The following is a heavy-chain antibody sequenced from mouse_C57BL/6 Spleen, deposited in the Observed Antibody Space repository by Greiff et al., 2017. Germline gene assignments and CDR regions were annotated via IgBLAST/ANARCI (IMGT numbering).Heavy chain of an antibody. CDR1: GYAFSSYW. Sequence: VKLQESGAELVKPGASVKISCKASGYAFSSYWMNWVKQRPGKGLEWIGQIYPGAGDTNYNGKFKGQATLTADKSSSTAYMQLSSLTSEDSAVYFCASSGSSGLDYWGQGTTLTVAS. CDR2: IYPGAGDT. D-gene: IGHD1-3*01. V-gene: IGHV1-80*01. CDR3: ASSGSSGLDY. J-gene: IGHJ2*01.